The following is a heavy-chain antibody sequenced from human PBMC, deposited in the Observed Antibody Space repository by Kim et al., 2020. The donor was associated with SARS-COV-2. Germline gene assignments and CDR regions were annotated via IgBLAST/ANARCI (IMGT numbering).Heavy chain of an antibody. CDR1: GGSISSSSYY. J-gene: IGHJ5*02. CDR3: ARHSGCTSTSCYSGWFDP. Sequence: SETLSLTCTVSGGSISSSSYYWGWIRQPPGKGLEWIGSVYNSGSTYYNPSLKSRVTISVDTSKNHFSLNLSSVTAADTAVYYCARHSGCTSTSCYSGWFDPWGQGTLVTVSS. V-gene: IGHV4-39*01. CDR2: VYNSGST. D-gene: IGHD2-2*01.